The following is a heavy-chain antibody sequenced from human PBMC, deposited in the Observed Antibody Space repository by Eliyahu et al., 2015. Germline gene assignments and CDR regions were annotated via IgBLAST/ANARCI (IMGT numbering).Heavy chain of an antibody. CDR3: AHGRTAGYYKGDAFDI. Sequence: QLQLQESGPGLVKPSXTLSLTCNVSGDSIXXTNYXWGWIRQAPGKGLEWIASFHYSGSTYFNASLQSRVTMSTDTSMKQFSLRLSSVTAADTAVYYCAHGRTAGYYKGDAFDIWGQGTVVTVSS. D-gene: IGHD3-9*01. CDR1: GDSIXXTNYX. J-gene: IGHJ3*02. V-gene: IGHV4-39*01. CDR2: FHYSGST.